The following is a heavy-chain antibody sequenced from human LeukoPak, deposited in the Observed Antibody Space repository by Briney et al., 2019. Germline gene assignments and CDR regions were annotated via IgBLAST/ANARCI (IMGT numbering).Heavy chain of an antibody. CDR2: INHSGST. Sequence: SETLSLTCAVYGGSFSGYYWSWIRQPPGKGLEWIGEINHSGSTNYNPSLKSRVTMSVDTSKNQFSLKLSSVTAADTAVYYCARGSPPYGDYVGSFDYWGQGTLVTVSS. CDR1: GGSFSGYY. V-gene: IGHV4-34*01. D-gene: IGHD4-17*01. CDR3: ARGSPPYGDYVGSFDY. J-gene: IGHJ4*02.